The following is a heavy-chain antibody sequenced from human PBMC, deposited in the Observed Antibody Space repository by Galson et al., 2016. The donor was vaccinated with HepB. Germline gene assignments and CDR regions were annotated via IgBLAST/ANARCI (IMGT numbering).Heavy chain of an antibody. Sequence: SLTLSCAASGFTFERYGMHWVRQAPGKGLEWVATISFDDGSNKYYSDSVKGRFTFSRDNSKNTLYLQMNSLRAEDTAVYYCARGEGGYTGSYSGAFDMWGQGTMVTVSS. CDR1: GFTFERYG. V-gene: IGHV3-30*03. J-gene: IGHJ3*02. CDR3: ARGEGGYTGSYSGAFDM. D-gene: IGHD1-26*01. CDR2: ISFDDGSNK.